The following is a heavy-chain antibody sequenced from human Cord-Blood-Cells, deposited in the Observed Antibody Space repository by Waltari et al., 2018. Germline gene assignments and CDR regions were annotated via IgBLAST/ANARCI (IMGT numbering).Heavy chain of an antibody. Sequence: QVQLVQSGAALKMLGPRVKVPSRVSVGTFRGFVIAWVRQAPGQGLEWMGGIIPIFGTANYAQKFQGRVTITADKSTSTAYMELSSLRSEDTAVYYCARAPGSDWGQGTLVTVSS. J-gene: IGHJ4*02. V-gene: IGHV1-69*06. CDR1: VGTFRGFV. CDR3: ARAPGSD. CDR2: IIPIFGTA.